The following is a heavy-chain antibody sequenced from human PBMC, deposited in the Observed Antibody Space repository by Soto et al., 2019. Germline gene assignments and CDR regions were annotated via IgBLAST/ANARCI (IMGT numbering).Heavy chain of an antibody. CDR3: ARGVGSGSYYNQYNWFDP. Sequence: QVQLVQSGAEVKKPGASVKVSCKASGYTFTNYGISWVRQAPGKGPEWMGWISAYNGNTNHAQKLQRRVTMTTDTSTITDYMELRSLRSDDTAVYYCARGVGSGSYYNQYNWFDPWGQGTLVTVSS. D-gene: IGHD3-10*01. CDR1: GYTFTNYG. V-gene: IGHV1-18*01. J-gene: IGHJ5*02. CDR2: ISAYNGNT.